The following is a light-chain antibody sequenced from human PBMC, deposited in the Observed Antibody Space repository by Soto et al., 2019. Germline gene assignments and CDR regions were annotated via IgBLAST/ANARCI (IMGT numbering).Light chain of an antibody. CDR3: QQYYSYPRT. V-gene: IGKV1-8*01. CDR2: AAS. J-gene: IGKJ1*01. CDR1: QGISSY. Sequence: AIRMTQSPSSFSASTGDRVTITCRASQGISSYLAWYQQKPGKAPKLLIYAASTLQSGVPSRFSGNGSGTDFTLTISCLQSEDFATYDGQQYYSYPRTFGQGTKVDIK.